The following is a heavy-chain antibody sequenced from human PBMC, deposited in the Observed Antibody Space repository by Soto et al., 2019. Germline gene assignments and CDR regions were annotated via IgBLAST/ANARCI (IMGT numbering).Heavy chain of an antibody. CDR1: GGSISSYY. J-gene: IGHJ4*02. CDR3: ARRWGRTFDY. V-gene: IGHV4-59*08. CDR2: IYYSFST. D-gene: IGHD7-27*01. Sequence: PSETLSLTCTVSGGSISSYYWIWIRQPPVNGLEFIGYIYYSFSTNYNPSVKSRVTISVDTSKNQGSLKLSSFAAADTTVYYCARRWGRTFDYWGQGILVTVS.